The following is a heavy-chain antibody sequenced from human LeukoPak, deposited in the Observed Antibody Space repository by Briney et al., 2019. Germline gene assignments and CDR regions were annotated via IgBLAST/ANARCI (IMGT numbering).Heavy chain of an antibody. J-gene: IGHJ4*02. Sequence: SGPTLVKPTQTLTLTCTFSGFSLSTSGVRVGWIRQPPGKALEWLALIYWDDDKRYRPSLKSRLTITKDNSKNQVVLTMTNMDPVDTATYYCAESAAAGTVFDYWGQGTLVTVAS. D-gene: IGHD6-13*01. V-gene: IGHV2-5*02. CDR3: AESAAAGTVFDY. CDR1: GFSLSTSGVR. CDR2: IYWDDDK.